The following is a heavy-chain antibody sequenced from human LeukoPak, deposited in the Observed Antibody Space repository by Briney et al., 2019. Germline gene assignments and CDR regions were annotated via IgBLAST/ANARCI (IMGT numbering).Heavy chain of an antibody. CDR3: ARMDSDYVWGSYPQGDY. J-gene: IGHJ4*02. CDR2: IYHSGST. V-gene: IGHV4-4*02. Sequence: SGTLSLTCAVSGGSISSSNWWSWVRQPPGKGLEWIGEIYHSGSTNYNPSLKSRVTISVDTSKNQFSLKLSSVTAADTAVYYCARMDSDYVWGSYPQGDYWGQGTLVTVSS. D-gene: IGHD3-16*02. CDR1: GGSISSSNW.